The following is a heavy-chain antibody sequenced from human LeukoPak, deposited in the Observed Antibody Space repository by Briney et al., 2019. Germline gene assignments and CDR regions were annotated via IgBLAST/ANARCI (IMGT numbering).Heavy chain of an antibody. CDR2: IYTSGST. CDR1: GGSISSYY. J-gene: IGHJ5*02. V-gene: IGHV4-4*07. D-gene: IGHD6-6*01. CDR3: AGNSSIADDNWFHP. Sequence: SWESLSLTCTVSGGSISSYYWSWIRQPAGKGLEWIGRIYTSGSTNYNPSLMSRVTMSVDTSKSQFSLKLSSVTAADTAVYYSAGNSSIADDNWFHPWGRGPLDRVSS.